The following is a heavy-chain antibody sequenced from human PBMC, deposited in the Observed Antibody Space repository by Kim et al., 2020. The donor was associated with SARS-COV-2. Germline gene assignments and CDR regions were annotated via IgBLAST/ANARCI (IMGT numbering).Heavy chain of an antibody. V-gene: IGHV1-69*01. Sequence: YAQRFQGRVTITADQSTSTAYLELSSLRSEDTAVYYCARAGIDFWSPRFKSWGQGTLVTVSS. D-gene: IGHD3-3*01. CDR3: ARAGIDFWSPRFKS. J-gene: IGHJ5*02.